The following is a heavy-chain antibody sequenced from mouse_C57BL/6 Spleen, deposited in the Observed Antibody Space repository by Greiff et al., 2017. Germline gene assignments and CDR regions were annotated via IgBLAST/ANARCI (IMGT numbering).Heavy chain of an antibody. V-gene: IGHV3-6*01. CDR1: GYSITSGYY. CDR3: AREGASIYYDYVGFAY. J-gene: IGHJ3*01. D-gene: IGHD2-4*01. CDR2: ISYDGSN. Sequence: EVQLQESGPGLVKPSQSLSLTCSVTGYSITSGYYWNWIRQFPGNKLEWMGYISYDGSNNYNPSLKNRISITRDTSKNQFFLKLNSVTTEDTATYYCAREGASIYYDYVGFAYWGQGTLVTVSA.